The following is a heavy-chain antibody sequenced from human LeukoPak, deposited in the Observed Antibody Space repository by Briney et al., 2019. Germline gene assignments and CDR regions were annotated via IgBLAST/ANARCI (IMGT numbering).Heavy chain of an antibody. Sequence: PSETLSLTCAVYGGSFSGYYWSWIRQPPGKGLEWIGEINHSGSTNYNPSLKSRVTISVDTSKNQFSLKLSSVTAADTAVYYCARVSPPTNDYSWFDPWRQGTLVTVSS. J-gene: IGHJ5*02. CDR3: ARVSPPTNDYSWFDP. D-gene: IGHD1-1*01. V-gene: IGHV4-34*01. CDR2: INHSGST. CDR1: GGSFSGYY.